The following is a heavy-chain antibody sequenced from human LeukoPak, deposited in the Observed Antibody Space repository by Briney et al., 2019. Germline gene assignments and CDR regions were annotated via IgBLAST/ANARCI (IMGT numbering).Heavy chain of an antibody. CDR2: IKTDGSST. D-gene: IGHD1-14*01. Sequence: GGSLRLSCAASGFTFSSYWMHWVRQAPGEGLVWVSRIKTDGSSTTYADSVKGRFTVSRDNAKNTLYLQMNSLRAEDTAVYFCAREFRKSPTGGWGLGTLVTVSS. V-gene: IGHV3-74*03. CDR1: GFTFSSYW. J-gene: IGHJ4*02. CDR3: AREFRKSPTGG.